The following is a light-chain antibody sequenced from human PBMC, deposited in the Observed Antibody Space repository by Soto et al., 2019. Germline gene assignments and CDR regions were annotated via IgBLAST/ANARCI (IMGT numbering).Light chain of an antibody. Sequence: THSPSYLSASVCDRVSIPCRASQSVTQYLAWYQQKPGQAPRLLIYGASSRATGAPDRFRGSGSGTDFTLTISRLEPEDFAVYYCQQYSSSQLTFGQGTKVDIK. CDR3: QQYSSSQLT. CDR2: GAS. CDR1: QSVTQY. V-gene: IGKV3-20*01. J-gene: IGKJ1*01.